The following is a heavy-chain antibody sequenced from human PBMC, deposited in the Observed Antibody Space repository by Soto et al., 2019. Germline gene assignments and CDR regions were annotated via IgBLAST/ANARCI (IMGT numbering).Heavy chain of an antibody. D-gene: IGHD2-21*01. CDR3: AIGGLIVVATDAFDI. CDR2: IIPILGIA. J-gene: IGHJ3*02. Sequence: SVKVSCKASGGTFSSYTISWVRQPPGQGLEWMGRIIPILGIANYAQKFQGRVTITADKSTSTAYMELSSLRSEDTAVYYCAIGGLIVVATDAFDIWGQGTMVTVSS. V-gene: IGHV1-69*02. CDR1: GGTFSSYT.